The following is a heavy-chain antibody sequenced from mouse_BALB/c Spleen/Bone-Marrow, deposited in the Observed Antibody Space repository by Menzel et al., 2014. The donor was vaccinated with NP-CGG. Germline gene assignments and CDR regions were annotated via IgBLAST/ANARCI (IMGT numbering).Heavy chain of an antibody. CDR2: IWAGGTT. CDR1: GFSLPRFG. D-gene: IGHD2-4*01. J-gene: IGHJ4*01. V-gene: IGHV2-9*02. CDR3: ARGDYDYAMDY. Sequence: QVQLKESGPGLVAPSQSLSITCTVSGFSLPRFGVHWVRQPPGKGLEWLGIIWAGGTTSYNSALMSRLSISKDNSKSQVFLKMNSLQTDDTAMYYCARGDYDYAMDYWGQGTSVTVSS.